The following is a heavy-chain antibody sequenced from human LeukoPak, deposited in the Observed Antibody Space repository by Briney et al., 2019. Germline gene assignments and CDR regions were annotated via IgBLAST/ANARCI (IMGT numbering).Heavy chain of an antibody. V-gene: IGHV4-39*07. J-gene: IGHJ4*02. CDR3: ASGTYCSGGSCYASLDY. D-gene: IGHD2-15*01. CDR1: GGSISSNTYY. Sequence: SETLSLTCTVSGGSISSNTYYWGWIRQPPGKGLEWIGSIYYSGSTYYNPSLKSRITISVHTSKNQFSLKLSSVTAADTAVYYCASGTYCSGGSCYASLDYWGQGTLVTVSS. CDR2: IYYSGST.